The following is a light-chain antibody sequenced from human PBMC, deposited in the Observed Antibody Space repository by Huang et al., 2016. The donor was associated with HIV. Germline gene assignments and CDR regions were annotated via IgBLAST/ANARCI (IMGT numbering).Light chain of an antibody. CDR1: ETIASNY. J-gene: IGKJ1*01. Sequence: EVVLTQSPGTLSLSPGKRVALPCRASETIASNYLAWYRQSPGQAPRLPIYGASNRATDTTDRFSGIGSGTDFTLTITKLEPEDSAVYYCQQYGTSPLTFGQGTRVEIK. CDR2: GAS. CDR3: QQYGTSPLT. V-gene: IGKV3-20*01.